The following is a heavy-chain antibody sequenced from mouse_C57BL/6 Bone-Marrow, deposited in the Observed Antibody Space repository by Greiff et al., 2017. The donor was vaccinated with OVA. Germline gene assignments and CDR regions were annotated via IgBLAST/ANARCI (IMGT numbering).Heavy chain of an antibody. Sequence: EVKLVESGGGLVQPGGSLSLSCAASGFTFTDYYMSWVRQPPGKALEWLGFIRNKANGYTTEYSASVKGRFTISRDNSQRILYLQMNALRAEDSATYYCERYGDYDYFDYWGQGTTLTVSS. J-gene: IGHJ2*01. CDR1: GFTFTDYY. CDR2: IRNKANGYTT. V-gene: IGHV7-3*01. CDR3: ERYGDYDYFDY. D-gene: IGHD2-4*01.